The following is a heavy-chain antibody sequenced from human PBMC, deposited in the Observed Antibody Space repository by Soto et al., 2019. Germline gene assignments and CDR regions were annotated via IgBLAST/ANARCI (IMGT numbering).Heavy chain of an antibody. CDR2: IWYDGSNK. J-gene: IGHJ6*02. D-gene: IGHD2-2*01. V-gene: IGHV3-33*01. Sequence: QVQLVESGGGVVQPGRSLRLSCAASGFTFSSYGMHWVRQAPGKGLEWVAVIWYDGSNKYYADSVKGRFTISRDNSKNTLYRQMNSLRAEDTAVYYCARDPLGYCSSTSCLYYYYYYGMDVWGQGTTVTVSS. CDR3: ARDPLGYCSSTSCLYYYYYYGMDV. CDR1: GFTFSSYG.